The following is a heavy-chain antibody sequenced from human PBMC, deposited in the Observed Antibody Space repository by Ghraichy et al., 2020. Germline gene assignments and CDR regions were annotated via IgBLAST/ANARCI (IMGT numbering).Heavy chain of an antibody. CDR3: AKDSYSSSWYPGDY. D-gene: IGHD6-13*01. Sequence: GGSLRLSCAASGFTFSSYAMSWVRQAPGKGLEWVSAISGSGGSTYYADSVKGRFTISRDNSKNTLYLQMNSLRAEDTAVYYCAKDSYSSSWYPGDYWGQGTLVTVSS. CDR1: GFTFSSYA. V-gene: IGHV3-23*01. J-gene: IGHJ4*02. CDR2: ISGSGGST.